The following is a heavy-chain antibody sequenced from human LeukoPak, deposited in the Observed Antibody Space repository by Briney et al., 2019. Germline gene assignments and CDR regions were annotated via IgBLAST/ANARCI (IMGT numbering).Heavy chain of an antibody. CDR3: AKGGYTTWFDP. V-gene: IGHV3-23*01. D-gene: IGHD5-18*01. J-gene: IGHJ5*02. CDR2: IRSNGRDR. Sequence: GGSLRLSCTASGFIFSDYSMSWVRQAPGKGPEWVSTIRSNGRDRYYADSVKGRFTVSRDNSKNTLYVEMNSLRAEDTAVYYCAKGGYTTWFDPWGQGTLVTVSS. CDR1: GFIFSDYS.